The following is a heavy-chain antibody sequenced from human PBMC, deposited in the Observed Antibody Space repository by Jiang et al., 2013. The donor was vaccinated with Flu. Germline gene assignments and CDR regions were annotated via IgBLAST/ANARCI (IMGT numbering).Heavy chain of an antibody. CDR1: GFTLTNAW. D-gene: IGHD3-10*01. V-gene: IGHV3-15*01. CDR3: ATEHIGTSAGLDY. CDR2: ISAKVDGGTP. J-gene: IGHJ4*02. Sequence: LVESGGGLVNPGGSLRLSCAASGFTLTNAWMSWVRRAPGKGLEWVGRISAKVDGGTPEYAGPVNGRFYISRDASQNTLYLHMASLKAEDTAVYYCATEHIGTSAGLDYWGQG.